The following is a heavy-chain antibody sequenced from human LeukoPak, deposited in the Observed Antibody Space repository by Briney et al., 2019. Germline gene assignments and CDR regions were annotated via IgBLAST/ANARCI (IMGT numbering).Heavy chain of an antibody. CDR3: ARLVYDSRGYYFDY. V-gene: IGHV4-59*08. Sequence: SETLSPTCTVSGDSISSYYWSWIRQPPGKGLEWIGYIRYSGSANYNPSLRSRVIISIDTSKNQFSLKLRSVTAADTAVYHCARLVYDSRGYYFDYWGQGTLVTVSS. D-gene: IGHD3-22*01. J-gene: IGHJ4*02. CDR1: GDSISSYY. CDR2: IRYSGSA.